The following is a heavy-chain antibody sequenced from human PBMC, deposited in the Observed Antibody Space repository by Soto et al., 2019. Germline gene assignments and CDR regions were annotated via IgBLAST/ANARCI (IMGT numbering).Heavy chain of an antibody. CDR2: INHSGST. D-gene: IGHD5-12*01. V-gene: IGHV4-34*01. CDR1: GGSFSGYY. J-gene: IGHJ4*02. CDR3: ARGERWLQLRPFQGYFDY. Sequence: PSETLSLTCAVYGGSFSGYYWSWIRQPPGKGLEWIGEINHSGSTNYNPSLKSRVTISVDTSKNQFSLKLSSVTAADTAVYYCARGERWLQLRPFQGYFDYWGQGTLVTVSS.